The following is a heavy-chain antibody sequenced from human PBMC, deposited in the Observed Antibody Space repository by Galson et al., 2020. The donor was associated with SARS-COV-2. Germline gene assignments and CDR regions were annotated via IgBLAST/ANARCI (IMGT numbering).Heavy chain of an antibody. CDR2: IYSDGNT. J-gene: IGHJ4*02. CDR1: GFTVSSNY. V-gene: IGHV3-53*01. Sequence: GGSLRLSCAVSGFTVSSNYMSWVRQAPGKGLEWVSVIYSDGNTYYADSVKGRFAISRDNSKNTLYLQMNSLRAEDTAVYYCARDGTLRNDYYKDWGQGILVTVSS. D-gene: IGHD3-22*01. CDR3: ARDGTLRNDYYKD.